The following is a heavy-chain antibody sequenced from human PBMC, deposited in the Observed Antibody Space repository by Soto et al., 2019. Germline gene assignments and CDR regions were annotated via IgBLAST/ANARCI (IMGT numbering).Heavy chain of an antibody. CDR2: SSGSGGTT. CDR3: TKEPYSSFVLGTFQH. D-gene: IGHD6-6*01. V-gene: IGHV3-23*01. Sequence: EVQLLESGGGLVQPGGSLRLSCAASGFTFRSYAMNWVRQAPGKGLEWVSGSSGSGGTTYHADSVKGRFNISRDNSKNALYLQMNSLTAEDTAVYYCTKEPYSSFVLGTFQHWGQGVLVIVSS. J-gene: IGHJ4*02. CDR1: GFTFRSYA.